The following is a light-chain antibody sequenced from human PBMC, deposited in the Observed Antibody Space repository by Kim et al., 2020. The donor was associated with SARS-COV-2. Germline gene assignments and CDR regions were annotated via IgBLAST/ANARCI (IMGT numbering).Light chain of an antibody. CDR3: CSYAGSSMV. Sequence: QSALTQPRSLSGSPGQSVTISCTGTSSDVGGYNYVSWYQQHPGKAPKLLIYDVSKRPSGVPDRFSGSKSGNTASLTISGLQAEDEADYDCCSYAGSSMVFGGGTKLTVL. CDR1: SSDVGGYNY. V-gene: IGLV2-11*01. J-gene: IGLJ2*01. CDR2: DVS.